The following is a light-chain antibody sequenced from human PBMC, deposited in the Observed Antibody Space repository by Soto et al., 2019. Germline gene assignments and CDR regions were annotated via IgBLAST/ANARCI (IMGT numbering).Light chain of an antibody. CDR3: ATWDSSLSGWV. J-gene: IGLJ3*02. CDR2: SNN. Sequence: QSVLTQPPSASGTPGQRVTISCSGSSSNIGRNVVNWYQQLPQTAPKFLIYSNNQRPSGVPDRFSASKSGTSASLAISGLHSEDEADYYCATWDSSLSGWVFGGGTKLTVL. V-gene: IGLV1-44*01. CDR1: SSNIGRNV.